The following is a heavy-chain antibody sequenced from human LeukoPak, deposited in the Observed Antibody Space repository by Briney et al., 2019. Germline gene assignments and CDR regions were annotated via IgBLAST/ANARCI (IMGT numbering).Heavy chain of an antibody. V-gene: IGHV1-69*04. J-gene: IGHJ3*02. CDR1: GGTFSSYA. CDR3: AKYSSAWYQGDVFDI. CDR2: IIPILGIA. Sequence: GASVKVSCKASGGTFSSYAISWVRQAPGQGLEWMGRIIPILGIANYAQKFQGRVTMTTDTSTNTAYMELRSLRSDDTAVYYCAKYSSAWYQGDVFDIWGQGTMVTVSS. D-gene: IGHD6-13*01.